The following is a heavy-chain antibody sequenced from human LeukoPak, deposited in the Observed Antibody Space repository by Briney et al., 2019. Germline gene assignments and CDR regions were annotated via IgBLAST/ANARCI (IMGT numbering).Heavy chain of an antibody. J-gene: IGHJ6*03. Sequence: GGSLRLSCAASGFIFSSYGMHWVRQAPGKGLEWVAFIRYDGSNKYYADSVKGRFTISRDNSKKTLYLQMNSLRAEDTAVYYCAKDSKIVGPTFRSYHYMDVWGKGTTVTVSS. CDR1: GFIFSSYG. CDR3: AKDSKIVGPTFRSYHYMDV. D-gene: IGHD1-26*01. V-gene: IGHV3-30*02. CDR2: IRYDGSNK.